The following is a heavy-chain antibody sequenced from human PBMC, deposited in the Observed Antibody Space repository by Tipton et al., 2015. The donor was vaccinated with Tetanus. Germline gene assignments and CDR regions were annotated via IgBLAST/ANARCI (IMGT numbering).Heavy chain of an antibody. V-gene: IGHV4-59*12. CDR2: IYFTGTT. CDR1: GGSISGSY. D-gene: IGHD3-22*01. CDR3: ARDSYYSSRWSFADY. Sequence: TLSFTCTVSGGSISGSYWNWIRQPPGKGLEWIGYIYFTGTTYYNPSLESRLTISIDTSKNQFSLELTSVTAADTAVYYCARDSYYSSRWSFADYWGQGTLVTVSS. J-gene: IGHJ4*02.